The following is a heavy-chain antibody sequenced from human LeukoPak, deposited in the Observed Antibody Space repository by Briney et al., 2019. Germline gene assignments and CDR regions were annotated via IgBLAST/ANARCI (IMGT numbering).Heavy chain of an antibody. Sequence: PGGSLRLSCAASGFTFSSYWMSWVRQAPGKGLEWVANIKQDGSEKYYVDSVKGRFTISRDNAKNSLYLQMNSLRAEDTAVYYCARAKIEFDYYYGMDVWGQGTTVTVSS. V-gene: IGHV3-7*01. CDR1: GFTFSSYW. CDR3: ARAKIEFDYYYGMDV. D-gene: IGHD2/OR15-2a*01. CDR2: IKQDGSEK. J-gene: IGHJ6*02.